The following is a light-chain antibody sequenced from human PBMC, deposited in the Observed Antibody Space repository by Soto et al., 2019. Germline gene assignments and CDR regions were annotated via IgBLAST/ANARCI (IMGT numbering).Light chain of an antibody. Sequence: DIQMTQSPSSLSASVGDRVTITCQASQDISNYLNWDQQKPGKATTLLIYDASNLETGVPSRFSGIGSGTDFTFTISSLQPEDIATYYCQQYDNLLTFGGGTNVEIK. V-gene: IGKV1-33*01. J-gene: IGKJ4*01. CDR1: QDISNY. CDR3: QQYDNLLT. CDR2: DAS.